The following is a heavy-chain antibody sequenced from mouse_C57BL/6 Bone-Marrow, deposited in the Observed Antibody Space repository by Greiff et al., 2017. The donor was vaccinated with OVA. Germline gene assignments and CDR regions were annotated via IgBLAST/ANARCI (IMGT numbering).Heavy chain of an antibody. CDR2: IRLKSDNYAT. CDR3: TIYYGNYDYFDY. CDR1: GFTFSNYW. Sequence: EVQLQESGGGLVQPGGSMKLSCVASGFTFSNYWMNWVRQSPEKGLEWVAQIRLKSDNYATHYAESVKGRFTISRDDSKSSVYLQMNNLRAEDTGIYYCTIYYGNYDYFDYWGQGTTLTVSS. J-gene: IGHJ2*01. V-gene: IGHV6-3*01. D-gene: IGHD2-1*01.